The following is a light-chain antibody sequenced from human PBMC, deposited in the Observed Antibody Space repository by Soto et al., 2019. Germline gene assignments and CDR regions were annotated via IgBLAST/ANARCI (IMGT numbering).Light chain of an antibody. Sequence: EVVLTQSPVTLSLSPGERATLSCRASQSFRGLLAWYQQKPGQAPRLLIYGASTRATGIPARFSGSGSGTEYTLTISGLQSEDFAVYYCHQYNIWPPLLFGGGTKVEIK. J-gene: IGKJ4*01. V-gene: IGKV3-15*01. CDR1: QSFRGL. CDR3: HQYNIWPPLL. CDR2: GAS.